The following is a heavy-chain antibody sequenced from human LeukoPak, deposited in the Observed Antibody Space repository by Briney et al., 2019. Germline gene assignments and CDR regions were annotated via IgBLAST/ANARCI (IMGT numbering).Heavy chain of an antibody. V-gene: IGHV1-18*01. Sequence: ASVKVSCKASGYTFTSYGISWVRQAPGQGLEWMGWISAYNGNTNYAQKLQGRVTMTIDTSTTTAYMELRSLRSDDTAVYYCAREEDYDFWSGFREGYFDYWGQGTLVTVSS. D-gene: IGHD3-3*01. CDR2: ISAYNGNT. CDR3: AREEDYDFWSGFREGYFDY. J-gene: IGHJ4*02. CDR1: GYTFTSYG.